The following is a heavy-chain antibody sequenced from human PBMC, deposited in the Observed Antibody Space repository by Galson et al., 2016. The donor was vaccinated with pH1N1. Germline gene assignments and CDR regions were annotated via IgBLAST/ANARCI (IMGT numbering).Heavy chain of an antibody. Sequence: SVKVSCKVSGYSLTELSMHWVRLAPGKGLEWMGGLDPAIGETVYAQKFQGRITMTEDTSTDTAYMKLSSLTSEDTALYYCASYYPNYRPNYYYGIDVWGQGTTVIVSS. V-gene: IGHV1-24*01. CDR1: GYSLTELS. CDR2: LDPAIGET. CDR3: ASYYPNYRPNYYYGIDV. D-gene: IGHD3-10*01. J-gene: IGHJ6*02.